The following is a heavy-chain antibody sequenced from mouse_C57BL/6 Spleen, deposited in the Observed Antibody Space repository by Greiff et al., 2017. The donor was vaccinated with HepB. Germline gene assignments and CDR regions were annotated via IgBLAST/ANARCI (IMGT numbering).Heavy chain of an antibody. J-gene: IGHJ2*01. CDR3: ARDYGDY. V-gene: IGHV5-17*01. CDR2: ISSGSSTI. Sequence: DVMLVESGGGLVKPGGSLKLSCAASGFTFSDYGMHWVRQAPEKGLEWVAYISSGSSTIYYADTVKGRFTISRDNAKNTLFLQMSSLRSEDTAMYYCARDYGDYWGQGTTLTVSS. CDR1: GFTFSDYG. D-gene: IGHD2-4*01.